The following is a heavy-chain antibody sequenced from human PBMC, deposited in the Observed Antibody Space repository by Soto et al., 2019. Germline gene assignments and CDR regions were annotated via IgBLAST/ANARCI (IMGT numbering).Heavy chain of an antibody. CDR2: ISSSSSYI. CDR1: GFTFSSYS. D-gene: IGHD6-13*01. V-gene: IGHV3-21*01. J-gene: IGHJ4*02. CDR3: ARDHSGIAASLRPPTSDFFDY. Sequence: GGSLRLSCAASGFTFSSYSMNWVRQAPGKGLEWVSSISSSSSYIYYADSVKGRFTISRDNAKNSLYLQINSLRAEDTAVYYYARDHSGIAASLRPPTSDFFDYWGQGTLVTVSS.